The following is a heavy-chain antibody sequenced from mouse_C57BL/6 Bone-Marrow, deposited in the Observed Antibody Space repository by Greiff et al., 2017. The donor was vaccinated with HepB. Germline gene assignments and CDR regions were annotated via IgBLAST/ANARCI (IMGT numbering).Heavy chain of an antibody. CDR3: ARRGNGSSREALFDY. CDR2: IKPSNGGT. V-gene: IGHV1-53*01. CDR1: GYPFTSSW. D-gene: IGHD1-1*01. Sequence: QVQLQQPGTELVKPGASVKLSCKASGYPFTSSWMHWVKRRPGQGLGWIGNIKPSNGGTNYNEKFKSKATLTVDKSSSTAYMQLSSLTSEDSAVYYCARRGNGSSREALFDYWGQGTTLTVSS. J-gene: IGHJ2*01.